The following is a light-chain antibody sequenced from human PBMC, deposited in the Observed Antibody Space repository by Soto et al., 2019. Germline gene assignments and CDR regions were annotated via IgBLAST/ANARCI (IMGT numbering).Light chain of an antibody. J-gene: IGKJ1*01. V-gene: IGKV3-20*01. CDR1: QSVSNNY. CDR2: AAS. CDR3: QQYGNSPQT. Sequence: EMVLTQSPGTLSLSPGERATLSCRASQSVSNNYLACYQQTPGQAPRLLIYAASSRATGIPDRFSGSGSGTDFTLTISRLEPEDFAVYYCQQYGNSPQTFGQGTKVDI.